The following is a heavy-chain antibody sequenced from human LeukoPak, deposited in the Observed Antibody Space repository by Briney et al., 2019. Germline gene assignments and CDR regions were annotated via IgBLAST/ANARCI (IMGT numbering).Heavy chain of an antibody. CDR1: GFTFSSYW. CDR2: ISSDGSST. V-gene: IGHV3-74*01. Sequence: GGSPRLSCAASGFTFSSYWMHWVRQAPGKGLVWVSRISSDGSSTNYADSVKGRFTISRDNAKNTLYLQMNGLRAEDTAVYYCARAWGSGTYYAFFDYWGQGTLVTVSS. CDR3: ARAWGSGTYYAFFDY. J-gene: IGHJ4*02. D-gene: IGHD1-26*01.